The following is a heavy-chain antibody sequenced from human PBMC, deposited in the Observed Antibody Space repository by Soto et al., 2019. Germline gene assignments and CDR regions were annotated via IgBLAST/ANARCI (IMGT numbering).Heavy chain of an antibody. CDR2: IIPIFGTA. CDR3: ARDSITMIVVVPDYGMDV. D-gene: IGHD3-22*01. V-gene: IGHV1-69*01. J-gene: IGHJ6*02. CDR1: GGTFSSYA. Sequence: QVQLVQSGAEVKKPGSSVKVSCKASGGTFSSYAISWVRQAPGQGLEWMGGIIPIFGTANYAQKFQGRVTITADESTSTAYMELSSLRPEDTAVYDCARDSITMIVVVPDYGMDVWGQGTTVTVSS.